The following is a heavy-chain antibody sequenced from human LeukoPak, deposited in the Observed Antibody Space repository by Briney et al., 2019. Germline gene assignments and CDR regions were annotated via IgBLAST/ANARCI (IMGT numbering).Heavy chain of an antibody. CDR1: GCPISSYY. CDR3: ARRGAAGLFDY. Sequence: PSETLSLTCTVPGCPISSYYWSWIRQPPGRGLEWIGYIYYSESTSYNPSLKSRVTISVDTSKSQFSLELSAVTAADTAVYYCARRGAAGLFDYWGQGTLVTVSS. CDR2: IYYSEST. D-gene: IGHD6-13*01. V-gene: IGHV4-59*01. J-gene: IGHJ4*02.